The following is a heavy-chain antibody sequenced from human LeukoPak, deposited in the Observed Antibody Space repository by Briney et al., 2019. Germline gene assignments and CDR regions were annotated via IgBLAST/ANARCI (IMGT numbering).Heavy chain of an antibody. CDR3: VGASHPGGWLDP. D-gene: IGHD3-10*01. Sequence: GGSLRLSCAASGFTFSNSWMTWVRQAPGKGLEWVASMIGDGSEIHYVDSVKGRFTISRDNAKNSLYLQMNSLTAEDTAMYYCVGASHPGGWLDPWGQGTLVTVSS. V-gene: IGHV3-7*04. J-gene: IGHJ5*02. CDR2: MIGDGSEI. CDR1: GFTFSNSW.